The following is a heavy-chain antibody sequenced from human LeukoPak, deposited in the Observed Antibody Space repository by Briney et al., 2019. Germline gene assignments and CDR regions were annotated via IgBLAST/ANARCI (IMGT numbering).Heavy chain of an antibody. D-gene: IGHD5-18*01. J-gene: IGHJ4*02. Sequence: ASVKVSCKASGYTFTDYPMHWVRQAPGQGLEWMGWINPETGGTNYAQKFQGRVTMTRDTSISTAYMELSRLRSDDTAVYYCARGDTAMVTLYYFDYWGQGTLVTVSS. CDR3: ARGDTAMVTLYYFDY. V-gene: IGHV1-2*02. CDR2: INPETGGT. CDR1: GYTFTDYP.